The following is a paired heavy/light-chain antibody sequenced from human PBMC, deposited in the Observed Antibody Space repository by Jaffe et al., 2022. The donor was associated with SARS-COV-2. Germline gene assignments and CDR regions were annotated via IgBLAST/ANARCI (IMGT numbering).Heavy chain of an antibody. J-gene: IGHJ5*02. Sequence: QVQLVQSGDEVKKPGASVKVSCKASGYTFTSDGISWVRQAPGQGLEWLGWISTYNGNINYAQKLQGRVTLTTDTSTSTVYMELRSLTSDDTAVYYCARKGTGTDNWNDDRGVNWFDPWGQGTRVTVSS. CDR3: ARKGTGTDNWNDDRGVNWFDP. D-gene: IGHD1-20*01. V-gene: IGHV1-18*01. CDR1: GYTFTSDG. CDR2: ISTYNGNI.
Light chain of an antibody. CDR1: SSNIGSNY. Sequence: QSVLTQPPSASGTPGQRVTISCSGSSSNIGSNYVYWYQQLPGTAPKLLIYRNNQRPSGVPDRFSGSKSGTSASLAISGLRSEDEADYYCATWDDSLRGPLFGGGTKLTVL. J-gene: IGLJ2*01. CDR3: ATWDDSLRGPL. CDR2: RNN. V-gene: IGLV1-47*01.